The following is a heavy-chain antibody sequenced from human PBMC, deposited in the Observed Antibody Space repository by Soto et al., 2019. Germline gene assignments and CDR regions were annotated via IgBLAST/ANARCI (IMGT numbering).Heavy chain of an antibody. CDR3: ARKKADYGDYWFRYGMDV. J-gene: IGHJ6*02. D-gene: IGHD4-17*01. CDR2: IWYDGSNK. Sequence: QVQLVESGGGVVQPGRSLRLSCAASGFTFSSYGMHWVRQAPGKGLEWVAVIWYDGSNKYYADSVKGRFTISRDNSKNTLYLQRNSLRAEDTAVYYCARKKADYGDYWFRYGMDVWGQGTTVTVSS. V-gene: IGHV3-33*01. CDR1: GFTFSSYG.